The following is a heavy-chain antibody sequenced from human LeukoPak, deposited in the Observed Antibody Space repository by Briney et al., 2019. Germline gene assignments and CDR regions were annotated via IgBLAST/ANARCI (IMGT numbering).Heavy chain of an antibody. CDR3: AKDWGDGYNSNYFAY. CDR2: ISSSGSTI. CDR1: GFTFSSYE. J-gene: IGHJ4*02. D-gene: IGHD5-24*01. V-gene: IGHV3-48*03. Sequence: GGSLRLSCAASGFTFSSYEMNWVRQAPGKGLEWVSYISSSGSTIYYADSVKGRFTISRDNSKNTLYLQMNSLRAEDTALYYCAKDWGDGYNSNYFAYWGQGTLVTVSS.